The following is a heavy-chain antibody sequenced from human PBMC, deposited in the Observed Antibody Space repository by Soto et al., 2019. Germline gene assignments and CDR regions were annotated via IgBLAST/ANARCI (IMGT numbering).Heavy chain of an antibody. V-gene: IGHV4-59*01. CDR3: ARGHHTYYDFWSGYYQQNWFDP. CDR2: IYYSGST. CDR1: GGSISSYY. Sequence: ETLSLTCTVSGGSISSYYWSWIRQPPGKGLEWIGYIYYSGSTNYNPSLKSRVTISVDTSKNQFSLKLSSVTAADTAVYYCARGHHTYYDFWSGYYQQNWFDPWGQGTLVTVSS. J-gene: IGHJ5*02. D-gene: IGHD3-3*01.